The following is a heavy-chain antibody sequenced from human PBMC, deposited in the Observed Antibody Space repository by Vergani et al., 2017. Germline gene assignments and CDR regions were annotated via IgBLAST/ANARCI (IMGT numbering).Heavy chain of an antibody. CDR2: SDPSDSYT. D-gene: IGHD2-21*01. J-gene: IGHJ4*02. V-gene: IGHV5-10-1*01. Sequence: EVQLVQSGAEVKKPGESLRISCKGSGYSFTSYWISCVRQMPGKGLEWMGRSDPSDSYTNYSPSFQGRVTISADKSISTAYLQWRSLKASDTAMYYCTRHGPCGDGACLDLDHWGQGTQVTVSS. CDR1: GYSFTSYW. CDR3: TRHGPCGDGACLDLDH.